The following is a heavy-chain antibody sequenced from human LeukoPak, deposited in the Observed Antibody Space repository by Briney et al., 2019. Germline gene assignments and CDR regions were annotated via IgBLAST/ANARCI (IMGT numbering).Heavy chain of an antibody. CDR3: VRDMNTVTTCYLQF. CDR2: ISRTSRHK. V-gene: IGHV3-21*01. CDR1: GFTFSSYS. J-gene: IGHJ1*01. D-gene: IGHD1-1*01. Sequence: GGSLTLSCAASGFTFSSYSMNWVRQAPGKGLEWVSSISRTSRHKYYSDSVKGRFTISRDDAESSLFLQMDSLRAEDTAIYYCVRDMNTVTTCYLQFWGQGTLVTVSS.